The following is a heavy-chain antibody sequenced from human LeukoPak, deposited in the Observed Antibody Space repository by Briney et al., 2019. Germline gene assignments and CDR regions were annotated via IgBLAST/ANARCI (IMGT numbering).Heavy chain of an antibody. CDR1: GFTFRSHA. Sequence: PGGSLRLSCVGSGFTFRSHAMSWVRQAPEKGLEFVSGIYESGGTTYYADSVKGRFSISRDNSKNTLYLQMDSLRGEDTAVYYCAKDFRIGYSAHFDYWGQGALVTVS. CDR3: AKDFRIGYSAHFDY. J-gene: IGHJ4*02. D-gene: IGHD2-21*01. CDR2: IYESGGTT. V-gene: IGHV3-23*01.